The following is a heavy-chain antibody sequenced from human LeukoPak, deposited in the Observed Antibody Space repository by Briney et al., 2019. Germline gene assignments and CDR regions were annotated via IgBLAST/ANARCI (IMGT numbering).Heavy chain of an antibody. J-gene: IGHJ4*02. Sequence: GGSLRLSCAASGFTFSSYAMSWVRQAPGKGLEWVSAISGSGGSTYYADSVKGWFTISRDNSKNTLYLQMNSLRAEDTAVYYCAREHSSGYYHFDYWGQGTLVTVSS. D-gene: IGHD3-22*01. CDR1: GFTFSSYA. CDR3: AREHSSGYYHFDY. V-gene: IGHV3-23*01. CDR2: ISGSGGST.